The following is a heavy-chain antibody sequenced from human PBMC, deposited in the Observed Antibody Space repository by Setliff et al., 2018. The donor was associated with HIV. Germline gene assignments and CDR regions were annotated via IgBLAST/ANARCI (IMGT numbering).Heavy chain of an antibody. CDR1: GYRFTDYW. V-gene: IGHV5-51*01. CDR3: ARRLYSSEAFDP. Sequence: PGESLKISCRGSGYRFTDYWIGWVRQMPGKGLEWMGVIYPGDSDTRHNPSFQGQVAISADKSTSTAYLQWSSLKASDTAMYYCARRLYSSEAFDPWGQGTLVTVSS. D-gene: IGHD6-25*01. CDR2: IYPGDSDT. J-gene: IGHJ5*02.